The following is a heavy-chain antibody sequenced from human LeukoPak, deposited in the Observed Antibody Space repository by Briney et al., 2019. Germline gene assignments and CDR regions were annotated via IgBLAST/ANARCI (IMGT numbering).Heavy chain of an antibody. D-gene: IGHD3-22*01. CDR3: AKDLMDYYDSSGYYGPLFDY. Sequence: GGSLRLSCAASGFTFSSYEMNWVRQAPGKGLEWVSYISSSGSTIYYADSVEGRFTISRDNSKNTLYLQMNSLRAEDTAVYYCAKDLMDYYDSSGYYGPLFDYWGQGTLVTVSS. CDR1: GFTFSSYE. CDR2: ISSSGSTI. J-gene: IGHJ4*02. V-gene: IGHV3-48*03.